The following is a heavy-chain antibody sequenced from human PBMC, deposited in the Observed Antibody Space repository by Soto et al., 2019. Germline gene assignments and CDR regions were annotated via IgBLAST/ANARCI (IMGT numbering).Heavy chain of an antibody. J-gene: IGHJ4*02. CDR3: ARDRAAYYYDSSGLVDY. D-gene: IGHD3-22*01. CDR2: ISYDGSNK. V-gene: IGHV3-30-3*01. CDR1: GFTFSSYA. Sequence: GGSLRLSCAASGFTFSSYAMHWVRQASGKGLEWVAVISYDGSNKYYADSVKGRFTISRDNSKNTLYLQMNSLRAEDTAVYYCARDRAAYYYDSSGLVDYWGQGTLVTVSS.